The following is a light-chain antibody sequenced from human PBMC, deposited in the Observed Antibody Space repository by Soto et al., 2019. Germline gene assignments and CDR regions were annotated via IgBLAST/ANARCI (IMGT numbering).Light chain of an antibody. CDR3: QQNYCTPFT. V-gene: IGKV1-39*01. J-gene: IGKJ4*01. CDR2: GAS. CDR1: QIISSY. Sequence: DIQMTQSPASLSASVGDRVTITCRASQIISSYLNWYQQKPGKAPKVLIYGASSLESGAPSRFSGSGSGTVSHLTISSLYPEDVASYRRQQNYCTPFTFGRGTNVEIK.